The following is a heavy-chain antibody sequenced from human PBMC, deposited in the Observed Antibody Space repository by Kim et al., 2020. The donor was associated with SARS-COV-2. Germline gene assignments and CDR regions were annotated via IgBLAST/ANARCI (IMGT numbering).Heavy chain of an antibody. CDR1: GGSISSGGYY. V-gene: IGHV4-31*03. CDR3: ARSPITMIVVVNAFDI. J-gene: IGHJ3*02. CDR2: IYYSGST. D-gene: IGHD3-22*01. Sequence: SETLSLTCTVSGGSISSGGYYWSWIRQHPGKGLEWIGYIYYSGSTYYNPSLKSRVTISVDTSKNQFSLKLSSVTAADTAVYYCARSPITMIVVVNAFDIWGQGTMVTVSS.